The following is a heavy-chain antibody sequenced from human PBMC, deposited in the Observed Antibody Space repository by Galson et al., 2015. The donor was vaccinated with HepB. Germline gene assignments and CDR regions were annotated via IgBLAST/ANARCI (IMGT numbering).Heavy chain of an antibody. J-gene: IGHJ4*02. CDR2: ISSSSSYI. D-gene: IGHD6-19*01. CDR3: ARRLGQWPPHAYDY. V-gene: IGHV3-21*01. CDR1: GFTFSSYS. Sequence: SLRLSCAASGFTFSSYSMNWVRQAPGKGLEWVSSISSSSSYIYYANSVKGRFTISRDNAKNSLYLQMNSLRAEDTAVYYCARRLGQWPPHAYDYWGQGTLVTVSS.